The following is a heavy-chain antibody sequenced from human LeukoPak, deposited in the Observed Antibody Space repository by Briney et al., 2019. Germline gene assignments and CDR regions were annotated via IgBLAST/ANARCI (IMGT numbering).Heavy chain of an antibody. D-gene: IGHD4-17*01. CDR1: GFTFSSYS. Sequence: GGSLRLSCAASGFTFSSYSMNWVRQAPGKGLEWVSSISSSSSYIYYADSVKGRFTISRDNAKNSLYLQMNSLRAEDTAVYYCARGLNDYGESDFDYWGQGTLVTVSS. CDR3: ARGLNDYGESDFDY. J-gene: IGHJ4*02. V-gene: IGHV3-21*01. CDR2: ISSSSSYI.